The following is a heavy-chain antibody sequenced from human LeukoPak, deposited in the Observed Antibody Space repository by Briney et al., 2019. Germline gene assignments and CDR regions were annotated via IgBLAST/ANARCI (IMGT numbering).Heavy chain of an antibody. D-gene: IGHD2-2*01. Sequence: PGGSLRLSCAASGFTFSSYGMHWVRQAPGKGLEWVAVIWYDGSNKYYADSVKGRFTMSRDNSKNALYLQMNTLRAEDTAVYYCATDLQPFDYWGQGTLVTVSS. V-gene: IGHV3-33*01. J-gene: IGHJ4*02. CDR2: IWYDGSNK. CDR1: GFTFSSYG. CDR3: ATDLQPFDY.